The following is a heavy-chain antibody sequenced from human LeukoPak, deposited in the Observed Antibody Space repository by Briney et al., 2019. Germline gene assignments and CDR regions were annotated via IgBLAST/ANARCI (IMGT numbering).Heavy chain of an antibody. CDR1: GFTFGEYL. J-gene: IGHJ4*02. D-gene: IGHD6-19*01. CDR2: ISGGTT. CDR3: SRGSGWLSVY. Sequence: GGSLRLSCTASGFTFGEYLMSWFRQAPGKGLEWIGFISGGTTEYAASVKGRFTISRDDSTSIAYLQMSSLTTEDTAVYYCSRGSGWLSVYWGQGTLVTVSS. V-gene: IGHV3-49*03.